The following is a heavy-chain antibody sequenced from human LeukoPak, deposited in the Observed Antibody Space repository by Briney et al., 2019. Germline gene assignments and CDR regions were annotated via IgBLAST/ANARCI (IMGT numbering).Heavy chain of an antibody. CDR2: IYYSGTT. J-gene: IGHJ4*02. D-gene: IGHD4/OR15-4a*01. Sequence: PSETLSLTCAVYGGSFSGYYWSWIRQPPGKGLEWIGYIYYSGTTTYNPSLKSRVTMSVDTSKNQFSLRLSSVTAADTALYYCARDRGLTTSGGVGFDYWGQGTLVTVSS. CDR1: GGSFSGYY. CDR3: ARDRGLTTSGGVGFDY. V-gene: IGHV4-59*01.